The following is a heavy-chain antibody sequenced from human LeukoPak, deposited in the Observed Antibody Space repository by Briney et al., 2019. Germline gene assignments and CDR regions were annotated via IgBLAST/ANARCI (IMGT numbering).Heavy chain of an antibody. J-gene: IGHJ4*02. CDR1: GFTFSSYA. CDR2: ISGSGGST. Sequence: SGGSLRPSCAASGFTFSSYAMSWVRQAPGKGLEWVSAISGSGGSTYYADFVKGRFTISRDNSKNTLYLQMNSLRAEDTAVYYCAKEAAFGYSSSWYYFDYWGQGTLVTVSS. CDR3: AKEAAFGYSSSWYYFDY. D-gene: IGHD6-13*01. V-gene: IGHV3-23*01.